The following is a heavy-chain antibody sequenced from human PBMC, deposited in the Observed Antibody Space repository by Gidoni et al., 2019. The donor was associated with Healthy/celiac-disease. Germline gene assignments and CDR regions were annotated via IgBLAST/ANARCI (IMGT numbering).Heavy chain of an antibody. V-gene: IGHV3-23*01. J-gene: IGHJ4*02. CDR1: GCPFSSYA. D-gene: IGHD6-19*01. Sequence: EVQLLEAGGGLVQPGGSLRLSCAASGCPFSSYAMSWVRQAPGKGLEWVSAISGSGGSTYYADSVKGRFTISRDNSKNTLYLQMNSLRAEDTAVYYCAKDHSSGWYAGWGQGTLVTVSS. CDR2: ISGSGGST. CDR3: AKDHSSGWYAG.